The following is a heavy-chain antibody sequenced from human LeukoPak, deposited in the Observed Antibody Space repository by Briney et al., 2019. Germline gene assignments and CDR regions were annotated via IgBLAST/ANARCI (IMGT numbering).Heavy chain of an antibody. D-gene: IGHD4-17*01. CDR3: ASRPYTTNYYYYYMDV. Sequence: SETLSLTCTVSGGSISSSSYYWGWIRQPPGKGLEWIGSIYYSGSTYYNPSLKSRVTISVDTSKNPFSLKLSSVTAADTAVYYCASRPYTTNYYYYYMDVWGKGTTVTVSS. CDR2: IYYSGST. CDR1: GGSISSSSYY. V-gene: IGHV4-39*01. J-gene: IGHJ6*03.